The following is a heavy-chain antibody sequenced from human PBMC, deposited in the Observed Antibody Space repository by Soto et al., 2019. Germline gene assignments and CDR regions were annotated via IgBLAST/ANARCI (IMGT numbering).Heavy chain of an antibody. Sequence: QVQLQESGPGLVKPSETLSLTCTVSGDSISSYLWNWIRQPPGKGTEWTGYISYNGTTNYNPSLKCRVTISVDTSKNQFSLNLSSVTAAATAADDCARASCIPCSFDYWGQGTLVTVSS. V-gene: IGHV4-59*01. CDR2: ISYNGTT. D-gene: IGHD2-15*01. CDR1: GDSISSYL. CDR3: ARASCIPCSFDY. J-gene: IGHJ4*02.